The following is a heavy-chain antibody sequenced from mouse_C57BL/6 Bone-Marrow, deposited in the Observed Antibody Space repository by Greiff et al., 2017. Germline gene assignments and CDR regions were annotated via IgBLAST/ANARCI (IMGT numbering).Heavy chain of an antibody. Sequence: DVKLVESGPGLVKPSQSLSLTCSVTGYSITSGYYWNWIRQFPGNKLEWMGYISYDGSNNYNPSLKNRISITRDTSKNQFFLKLNSVTTEDTATYYCAREDYYGIDYWGQGTTLTVSS. CDR2: ISYDGSN. CDR3: AREDYYGIDY. J-gene: IGHJ2*01. CDR1: GYSITSGYY. D-gene: IGHD1-1*01. V-gene: IGHV3-6*01.